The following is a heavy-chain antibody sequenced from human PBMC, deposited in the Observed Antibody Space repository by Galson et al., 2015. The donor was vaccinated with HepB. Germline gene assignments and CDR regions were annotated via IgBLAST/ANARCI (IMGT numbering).Heavy chain of an antibody. CDR3: ARDVHCSGGSCYSGSFDY. CDR1: GFTFSSYG. Sequence: SLRLSCAASGFTFSSYGMHWVRQAPGKGLEWVAVIWYDGSNKYYADSVKGRFTISRDNSKNTLYLQMNSLRAEDTAVYYCARDVHCSGGSCYSGSFDYWGQGTLVTVSS. CDR2: IWYDGSNK. D-gene: IGHD2-15*01. J-gene: IGHJ4*02. V-gene: IGHV3-33*01.